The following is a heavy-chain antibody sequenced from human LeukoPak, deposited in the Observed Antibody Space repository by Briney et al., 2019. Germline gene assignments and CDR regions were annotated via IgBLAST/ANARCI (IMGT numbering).Heavy chain of an antibody. CDR3: AKDTTAWWYHRAYMDV. J-gene: IGHJ6*03. V-gene: IGHV3-23*01. CDR2: ISGSGDTT. Sequence: GGSLRLSRASSRFTSSSYAMSWVRQAPGGGLERVSAISGSGDTTYHAGSVKGRFTISRDNSENRLSLQVDSLRAEDTAVYFCAKDTTAWWYHRAYMDVWGKGTTVTVSS. D-gene: IGHD2-15*01. CDR1: RFTSSSYA.